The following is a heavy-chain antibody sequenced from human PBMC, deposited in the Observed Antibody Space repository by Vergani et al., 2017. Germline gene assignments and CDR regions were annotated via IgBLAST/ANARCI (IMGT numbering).Heavy chain of an antibody. J-gene: IGHJ4*02. Sequence: EVHLLESGGGQVEAGGSLRLSCVASGFTFSNSAMSWVRQTSGKGLEWVSAISGHGDRTYYADSVKGRFTISSDNSKNTVYLQMNSLKAEDRATYYCAREERSNTSPFVGDWGQGTLVTV. CDR2: ISGHGDRT. D-gene: IGHD2/OR15-2a*01. V-gene: IGHV3-23*01. CDR1: GFTFSNSA. CDR3: AREERSNTSPFVGD.